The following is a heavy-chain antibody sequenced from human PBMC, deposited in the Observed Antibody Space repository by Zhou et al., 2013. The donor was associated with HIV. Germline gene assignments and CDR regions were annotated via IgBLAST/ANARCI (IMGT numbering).Heavy chain of an antibody. CDR3: ARGYTHSSPLPFGY. D-gene: IGHD6-13*01. Sequence: QVQLVQSGAEVKNPGSSVKVSCKASGGTFSSYAISWVRQAPGQGLEWMGRIIPILGIANYAQKFQGRVTITADKSTSTAYMELSSLRSEDTAVYYCARGYTHSSPLPFGYWGQGTLVTVSS. CDR2: IIPILGIA. V-gene: IGHV1-69*04. J-gene: IGHJ4*02. CDR1: GGTFSSYA.